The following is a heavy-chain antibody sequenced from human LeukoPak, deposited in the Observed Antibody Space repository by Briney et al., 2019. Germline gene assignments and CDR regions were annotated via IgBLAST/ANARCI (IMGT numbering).Heavy chain of an antibody. Sequence: ASVKVSCKASGYTFTDYFIHWVRQAPGQGLEWMGWINPNSGGTKYAQKFQGRVTMTRDTSISTAYMELSRLRSDDTAVYYCARYGDYVRTLDCWGQGTLVTVSS. CDR3: ARYGDYVRTLDC. CDR1: GYTFTDYF. J-gene: IGHJ4*02. V-gene: IGHV1-2*02. CDR2: INPNSGGT. D-gene: IGHD4-17*01.